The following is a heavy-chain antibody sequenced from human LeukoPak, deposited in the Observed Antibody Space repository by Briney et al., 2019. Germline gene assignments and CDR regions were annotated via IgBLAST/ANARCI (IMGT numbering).Heavy chain of an antibody. CDR3: AKSYYGSGSYYYYYYYMDV. CDR2: ISGSGGST. Sequence: GGSLRLSCAASGFTFSSYGMSWVRQAPGKGLEWVSAISGSGGSTYYADSVKGRFTISRDNSKNTLYLQMNSLRAEDTAVYYCAKSYYGSGSYYYYYYYMDVWGKGTTVTISS. V-gene: IGHV3-23*01. J-gene: IGHJ6*03. D-gene: IGHD3-10*01. CDR1: GFTFSSYG.